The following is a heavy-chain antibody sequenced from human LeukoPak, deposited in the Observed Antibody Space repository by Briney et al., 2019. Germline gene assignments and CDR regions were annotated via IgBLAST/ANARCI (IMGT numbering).Heavy chain of an antibody. CDR1: GFSFSDYS. CDR3: SRRFDC. Sequence: GESLRLSCAASGFSFSDYSMNWVRQAPGKGLEWVSYIDGSGDTIYYADSVKGRFTISRDNAKNSLDLQMNSLRDEDTAVYYCSRRFDCWGQGTLVTVSS. CDR2: IDGSGDTI. J-gene: IGHJ4*02. V-gene: IGHV3-48*02.